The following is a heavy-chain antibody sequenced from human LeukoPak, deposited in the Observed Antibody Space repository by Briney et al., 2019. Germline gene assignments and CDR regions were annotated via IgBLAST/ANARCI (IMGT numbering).Heavy chain of an antibody. J-gene: IGHJ2*01. CDR3: ARNVWYYESSGYRYWYCDL. CDR2: ISCNSGSI. Sequence: QAGGSLRLSCAASGFTFDDYAMHWVRQAPGKGLEWVSGISCNSGSIYYADSVKGRFTISRDNAKNSLYLQMNSLRAEDTALYYCARNVWYYESSGYRYWYCDLWGGGTLVTVSS. CDR1: GFTFDDYA. D-gene: IGHD3-22*01. V-gene: IGHV3-9*01.